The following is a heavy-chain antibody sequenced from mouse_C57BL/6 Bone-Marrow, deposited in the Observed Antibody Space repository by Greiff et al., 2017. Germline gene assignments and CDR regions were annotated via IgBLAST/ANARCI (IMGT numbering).Heavy chain of an antibody. CDR1: GYSITSGYY. CDR2: ISYDGSN. Sequence: VQLKESGPGLVKPSPSLSLTCSVTGYSITSGYYWNWIRQFPGNKLEWMGYISYDGSNNYNPSLKNRISITRDTSKNQFFLKLNSVTTEDTATYYCASDGYYYGSSYFDYGGQGTTLTVSA. CDR3: ASDGYYYGSSYFDY. D-gene: IGHD1-1*01. V-gene: IGHV3-6*01. J-gene: IGHJ2*01.